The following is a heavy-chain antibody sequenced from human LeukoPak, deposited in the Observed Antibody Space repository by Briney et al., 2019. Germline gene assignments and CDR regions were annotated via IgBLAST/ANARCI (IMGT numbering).Heavy chain of an antibody. J-gene: IGHJ4*02. CDR2: IIPIFGTA. CDR1: GGTFSSYA. CDR3: ARGDYYDRSGSTAFDY. V-gene: IGHV1-69*05. Sequence: SVKVSCKASGGTFSSYAVSWVRQAPGQGLEWMGGIIPIFGTANYAQKFQGRVTITTDESTSTAYMELSSLRSEDTAVYYCARGDYYDRSGSTAFDYWGQGTLVTVSS. D-gene: IGHD3-22*01.